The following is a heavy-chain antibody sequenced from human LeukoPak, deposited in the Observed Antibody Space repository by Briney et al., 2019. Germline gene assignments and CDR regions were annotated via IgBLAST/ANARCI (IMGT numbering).Heavy chain of an antibody. CDR3: ARDLTVPTSMDV. V-gene: IGHV3-48*01. CDR1: GFTFSSYN. D-gene: IGHD2-2*01. J-gene: IGHJ6*04. CDR2: ISSSSSII. Sequence: PGGSLRLSCAASGFTFSSYNINWVRQAPGKGREWVSYISSSSSIIYYADSVTGRFTISRDNAKNSLYLQMNSLRAEDTAVYYCARDLTVPTSMDVWGKGTTVTVSS.